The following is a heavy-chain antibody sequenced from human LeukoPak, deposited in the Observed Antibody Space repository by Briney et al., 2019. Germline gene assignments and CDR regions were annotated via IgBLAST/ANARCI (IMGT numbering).Heavy chain of an antibody. J-gene: IGHJ5*02. CDR1: ESSFTNYR. V-gene: IGHV5-51*01. D-gene: IGHD6-25*01. CDR3: ARQRGYSSGWFDP. Sequence: GESLNISCQGSESSFTNYRIGWVRQLPGKGLEWIGIISPGDSDNRYSPSFQGQVTISADKSISTAYLQWSSLKAADTAMYYCARQRGYSSGWFDPWGQGTLVTVSS. CDR2: ISPGDSDN.